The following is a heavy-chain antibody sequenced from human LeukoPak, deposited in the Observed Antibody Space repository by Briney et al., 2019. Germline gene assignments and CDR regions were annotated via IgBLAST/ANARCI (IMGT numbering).Heavy chain of an antibody. CDR2: VYYSGSS. CDR1: GDSISDYY. J-gene: IGHJ5*02. Sequence: SDTLSPTCTVSGDSISDYYSSSIRQPLGKGQEWIGEVYYSGSSHYNPFLKSRVTISIDTSKNEFSLRLTSVTAADTAVYYCARELDGNGGWFDPWGQGTLVTVSS. CDR3: ARELDGNGGWFDP. D-gene: IGHD5-24*01. V-gene: IGHV4-59*01.